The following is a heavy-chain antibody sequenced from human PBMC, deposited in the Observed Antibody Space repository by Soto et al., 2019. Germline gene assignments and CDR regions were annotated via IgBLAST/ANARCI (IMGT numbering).Heavy chain of an antibody. V-gene: IGHV4-39*01. J-gene: IGHJ5*02. CDR2: IYYSGST. D-gene: IGHD3-22*01. CDR1: RGSISSSSYY. CDR3: ARNYYYDSSGSWFDP. Sequence: PXATLSLTFTVSRGSISSSSYYWGWIRQPPGKGLEWIGSIYYSGSTYYNPSLKSRVTISVDTSKNQFSLKLSSVTAADTAVYYCARNYYYDSSGSWFDPWGQGTLVTVPS.